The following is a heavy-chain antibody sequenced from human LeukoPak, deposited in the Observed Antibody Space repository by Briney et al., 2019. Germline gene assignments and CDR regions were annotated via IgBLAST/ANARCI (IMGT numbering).Heavy chain of an antibody. CDR3: ARAETYSSGWYDPFFDY. V-gene: IGHV4-38-2*02. D-gene: IGHD6-19*01. Sequence: SETLSLTCTVSTYSISSGYYWGWIRRPLGKGLEWIGSIYHSGSSYYNPSLKSRVTISVDTSKNQFSLKLRSVTAADTAVYHCARAETYSSGWYDPFFDYWGQGTLVTVST. J-gene: IGHJ4*02. CDR2: IYHSGSS. CDR1: TYSISSGYY.